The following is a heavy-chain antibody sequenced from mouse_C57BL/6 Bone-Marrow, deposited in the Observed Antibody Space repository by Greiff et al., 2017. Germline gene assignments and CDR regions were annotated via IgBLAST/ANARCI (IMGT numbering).Heavy chain of an antibody. CDR3: AREGNWEVGFDY. CDR2: IDPSDSYT. D-gene: IGHD4-1*01. Sequence: QVQLQQPGAELVMPGASVKLSCKASGYTFTSYWMPWVKQRPGQGLEWIGEIDPSDSYTNYNQKFKGKSTLTVDKSSSTAYMQLSSLTSEDSAVYYCAREGNWEVGFDYWGQGTTLTVSS. V-gene: IGHV1-69*01. CDR1: GYTFTSYW. J-gene: IGHJ2*01.